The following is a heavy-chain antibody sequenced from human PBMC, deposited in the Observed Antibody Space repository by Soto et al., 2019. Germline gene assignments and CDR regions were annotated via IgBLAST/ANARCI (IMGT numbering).Heavy chain of an antibody. J-gene: IGHJ4*02. CDR3: APGVGGWKFDY. D-gene: IGHD6-19*01. Sequence: QGPLVESGGGVVQPGRSLRLSCAASGFTFSSYGMHWVRQAPGKGLEWVAAISHDGSNKYYADSVKGRLTISRDNSKNTLFLQMNSLRPEDTAVYYFAPGVGGWKFDYWGQGTLVTVSS. CDR1: GFTFSSYG. V-gene: IGHV3-30*03. CDR2: ISHDGSNK.